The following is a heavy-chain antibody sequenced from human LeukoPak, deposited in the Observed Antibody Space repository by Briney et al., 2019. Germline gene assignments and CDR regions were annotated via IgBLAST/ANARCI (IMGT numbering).Heavy chain of an antibody. CDR2: IYYSGST. CDR1: GGSISSSSYY. V-gene: IGHV4-39*01. J-gene: IGHJ4*02. CDR3: ATSNFLDY. D-gene: IGHD4-11*01. Sequence: SETLSLTCTVSGGSISSSSYYWGWIRQPPGKGLGWIGSIYYSGSTYYNPSLKSRVTISVDTSKNQFSLKLSSVTAADTAVYYCATSNFLDYWGQGTLVTVSS.